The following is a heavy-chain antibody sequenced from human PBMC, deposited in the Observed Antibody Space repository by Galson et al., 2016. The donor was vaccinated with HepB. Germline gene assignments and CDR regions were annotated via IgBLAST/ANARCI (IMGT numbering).Heavy chain of an antibody. CDR2: IGSSGTTI. V-gene: IGHV3-48*03. CDR3: ARDITIFGVITNHGMDV. J-gene: IGHJ6*02. D-gene: IGHD3-3*01. Sequence: SLRLSCAASGFILSNYEMIWVRQAPGKGLEWVSYIGSSGTTIFYADSVKGRFTISRDNANDSLSLHMNSLRAEDTAVYYCARDITIFGVITNHGMDVWGQGTTVIVSS. CDR1: GFILSNYE.